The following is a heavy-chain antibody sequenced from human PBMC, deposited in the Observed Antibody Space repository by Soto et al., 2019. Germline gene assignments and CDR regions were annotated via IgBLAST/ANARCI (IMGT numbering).Heavy chain of an antibody. Sequence: GGSLRLSCAASGFTFSSYAMHWVRKAPGKGLEWVAVISYDGSNKYYADSVKGRFTISRDNSKNTLYLQMSSLRAEDTAVYYCARIPVPSSSSAPLFDYWGQGTLVTVSS. J-gene: IGHJ4*02. CDR3: ARIPVPSSSSAPLFDY. CDR1: GFTFSSYA. V-gene: IGHV3-30-3*01. CDR2: ISYDGSNK. D-gene: IGHD6-6*01.